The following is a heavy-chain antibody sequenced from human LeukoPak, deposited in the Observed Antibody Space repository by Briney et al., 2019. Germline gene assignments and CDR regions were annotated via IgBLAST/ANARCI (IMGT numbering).Heavy chain of an antibody. CDR2: ITSNGGST. CDR3: ARGYCSSTSCYTDY. D-gene: IGHD2-2*02. CDR1: GFTFSSYA. J-gene: IGHJ4*02. Sequence: GGSLRLSCAASGFTFSSYAMHWVRQAPGKELEYVSAITSNGGSTYYANSVKGRFTVSRDNSKNTLYLQMGSLRAEDMAVYYCARGYCSSTSCYTDYWGQGTLVTVSS. V-gene: IGHV3-64*01.